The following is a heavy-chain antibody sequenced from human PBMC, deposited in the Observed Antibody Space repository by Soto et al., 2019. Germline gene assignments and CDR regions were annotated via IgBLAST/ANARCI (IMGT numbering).Heavy chain of an antibody. Sequence: TLSLTCAVSGGSIDSGAYSLSWIRQPPGKGLEWIGYVTHSGTAYSIPSLNGRLTLSVDSSQTQFSLKLTSVTAADSAVYYCARIHWTQSSLDYWGRGILVTVSS. CDR2: VTHSGTA. CDR3: ARIHWTQSSLDY. D-gene: IGHD6-19*01. CDR1: GGSIDSGAYS. J-gene: IGHJ4*02. V-gene: IGHV4-30-2*01.